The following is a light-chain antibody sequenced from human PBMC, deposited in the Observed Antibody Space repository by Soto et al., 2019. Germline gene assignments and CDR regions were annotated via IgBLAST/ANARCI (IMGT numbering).Light chain of an antibody. CDR2: AAS. CDR3: QQSYSVPYT. J-gene: IGKJ2*01. CDR1: QTISTY. V-gene: IGKV1-39*01. Sequence: DVQMTQSPASLSASVGDSVTITCRASQTISTYLNRYQQKPGKAPKLLIFAASTLQSGVPSRFSGSGSVTDFPLAISSLQPDDIATYYYQQSYSVPYTFGQGTELEI.